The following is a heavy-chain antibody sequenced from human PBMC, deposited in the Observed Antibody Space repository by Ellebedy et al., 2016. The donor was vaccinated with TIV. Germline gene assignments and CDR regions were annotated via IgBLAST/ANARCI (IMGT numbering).Heavy chain of an antibody. CDR3: ARDGGVEWPQGMDV. CDR2: IWYDGSNK. J-gene: IGHJ6*03. V-gene: IGHV3-33*01. CDR1: GFTFSSYG. Sequence: GESLKISXAASGFTFSSYGMHWVRQAPGKGLEWVAVIWYDGSNKYYADSVKGRFTISRDNSKNTLYLQMNSLRAEDTAVYYCARDGGVEWPQGMDVWGKGTTVTVSS. D-gene: IGHD3-16*01.